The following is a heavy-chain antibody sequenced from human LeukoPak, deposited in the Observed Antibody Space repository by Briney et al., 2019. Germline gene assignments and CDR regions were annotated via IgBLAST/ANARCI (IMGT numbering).Heavy chain of an antibody. CDR2: ISGSGGST. CDR3: AKDMVGARGYFDY. D-gene: IGHD1-26*01. Sequence: GGSLRLSCAASGFTFSSYGMSWVRQAPGKGLEWVSAISGSGGSTYYADSVKGRFTISRDNSKNTLYLQMNSLRAEDTAVYYCAKDMVGARGYFDYWGQGTLVTVSS. J-gene: IGHJ4*02. CDR1: GFTFSSYG. V-gene: IGHV3-23*01.